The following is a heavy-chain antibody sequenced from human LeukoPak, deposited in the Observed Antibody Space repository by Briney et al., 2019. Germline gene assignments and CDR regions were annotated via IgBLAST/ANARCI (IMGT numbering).Heavy chain of an antibody. CDR2: IIPILGIA. CDR1: GGTFSSYA. D-gene: IGHD3-22*01. CDR3: ARTVVIRNYGMDV. V-gene: IGHV1-69*04. J-gene: IGHJ6*02. Sequence: GASVKVSCKASGGTFSSYAISWVRQAPGQGLEWMGRIIPILGIASYAQKFQGRVTITADKSTSTAYMELSSLRSEDTAVYYCARTVVIRNYGMDVWGQGTTVTVSS.